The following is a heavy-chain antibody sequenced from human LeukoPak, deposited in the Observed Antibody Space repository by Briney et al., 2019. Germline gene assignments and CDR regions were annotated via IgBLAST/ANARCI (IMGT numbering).Heavy chain of an antibody. V-gene: IGHV4-34*01. CDR2: INHSGST. J-gene: IGHJ3*02. Sequence: SETLSLTCAVYGGSFNGYYWSWIRQPPGKGLEWIGEINHSGSTNYNPSLKSRVTISVDTSKNQFSLKLSSVTAADTAVYYCARANYDILTGYHVVDAFDIWGQGTMVTVSS. D-gene: IGHD3-9*01. CDR3: ARANYDILTGYHVVDAFDI. CDR1: GGSFNGYY.